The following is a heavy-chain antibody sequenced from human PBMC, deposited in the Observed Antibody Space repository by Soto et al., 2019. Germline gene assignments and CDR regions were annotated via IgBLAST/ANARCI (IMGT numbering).Heavy chain of an antibody. CDR3: ARDFRITMVRGEIYYYYGMDV. CDR2: IIPIFGTA. CDR1: GGTFSSYA. D-gene: IGHD3-10*01. J-gene: IGHJ6*02. V-gene: IGHV1-69*01. Sequence: QVQLVQSGAEVKKPGSSVKVSCKASGGTFSSYAISWVRQAPGQGLEWMGGIIPIFGTANYAQKFQGRVTITADESTSTAYMELSSLRSEDTAVYYCARDFRITMVRGEIYYYYGMDVWGQGTTVTVSS.